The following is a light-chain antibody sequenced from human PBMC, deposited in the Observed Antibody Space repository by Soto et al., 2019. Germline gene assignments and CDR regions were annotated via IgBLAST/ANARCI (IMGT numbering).Light chain of an antibody. J-gene: IGKJ2*01. CDR1: QSVSSSY. CDR2: GAS. V-gene: IGKV3-20*01. Sequence: EIVLTQSPGTRSLSPGERATLSCRASQSVSSSYLAWYQQKPGQAPRLLIYGASSRATGIPDRFSGSGSGTDFTLTISRLEPEDFAVYYCQLYGSSPQYTFGQGTKLEIK. CDR3: QLYGSSPQYT.